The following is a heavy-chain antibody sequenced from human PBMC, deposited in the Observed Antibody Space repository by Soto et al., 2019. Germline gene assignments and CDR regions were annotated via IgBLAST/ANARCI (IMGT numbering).Heavy chain of an antibody. CDR3: AKAPWGAVAGIEYFQH. J-gene: IGHJ1*01. V-gene: IGHV3-23*01. CDR2: ISDSGGST. D-gene: IGHD6-19*01. Sequence: EVQLLESGGGLVQPGGSLRLSCAASGFTFSSYAMSWVRQAPGKGLEWVSAISDSGGSTYYADSVKGRFTISRDNSKNTLYLQMNSLRAEDTAVYYCAKAPWGAVAGIEYFQHWGQGTLVTVSS. CDR1: GFTFSSYA.